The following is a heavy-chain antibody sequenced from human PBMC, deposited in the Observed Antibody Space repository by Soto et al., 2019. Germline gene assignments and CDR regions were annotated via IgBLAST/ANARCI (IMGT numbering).Heavy chain of an antibody. CDR1: GASISSANW. Sequence: QVQLQESGPRLVKPSGTLSLTCAVSGASISSANWCTCGRQPPGKGREGIRGIYHTGSTKYNPSLKTRVTISQDKPNNQFSLILSSVTAADTAVYYCATLPPPIVVVVLHIPTWGQGSLVTVSS. CDR2: IYHTGST. V-gene: IGHV4-4*02. D-gene: IGHD2-15*01. CDR3: ATLPPPIVVVVLHIPT. J-gene: IGHJ4*02.